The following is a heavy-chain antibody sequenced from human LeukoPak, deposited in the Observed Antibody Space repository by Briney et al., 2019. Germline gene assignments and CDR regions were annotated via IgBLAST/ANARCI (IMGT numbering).Heavy chain of an antibody. D-gene: IGHD4/OR15-4a*01. J-gene: IGHJ3*02. CDR2: IDHSGST. Sequence: PSETLSLTCAVYGGSFSGYYWSWIRQPPGKGLEWIGEIDHSGSTNYNPSLKSRVTISVDTSKNQFSLKLSSVTAADTAVYYCARAPIGAKSHDAFDIWGQGTMVTVSS. CDR1: GGSFSGYY. CDR3: ARAPIGAKSHDAFDI. V-gene: IGHV4-34*01.